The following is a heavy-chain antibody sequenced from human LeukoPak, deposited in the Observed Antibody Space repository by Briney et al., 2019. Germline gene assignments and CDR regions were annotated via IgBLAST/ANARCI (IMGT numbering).Heavy chain of an antibody. CDR3: ARVTYSSSWYYFDY. CDR1: GDSFGSYY. Sequence: SETLSLTCTVSGDSFGSYYWSWIRQPPGKGLEWIGYIYYSGSTNYNPSLKSRVTISVDTSKNQFSLNLSSVTAADTAVYYCARVTYSSSWYYFDYWGQGTLVTVSS. V-gene: IGHV4-59*01. J-gene: IGHJ4*02. CDR2: IYYSGST. D-gene: IGHD6-13*01.